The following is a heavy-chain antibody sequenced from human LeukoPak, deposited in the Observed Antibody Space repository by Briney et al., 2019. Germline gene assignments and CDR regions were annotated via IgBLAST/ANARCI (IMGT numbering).Heavy chain of an antibody. Sequence: TSETLSLTCTVSGGSISSGSYYWSWIRQPAGKGLEWIGRIYTSGSTNYNPSLKSRVTISVDTSKNQFSLKLSSVTAADTAVYYCAREAGVGSSWYRSDYYYMDVWGKGTTVTISS. D-gene: IGHD6-13*01. J-gene: IGHJ6*03. CDR1: GGSISSGSYY. CDR2: IYTSGST. V-gene: IGHV4-61*02. CDR3: AREAGVGSSWYRSDYYYMDV.